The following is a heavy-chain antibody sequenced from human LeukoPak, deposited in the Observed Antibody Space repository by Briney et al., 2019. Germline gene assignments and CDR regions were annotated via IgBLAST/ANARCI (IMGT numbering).Heavy chain of an antibody. D-gene: IGHD5-24*01. CDR1: GYTFTSYG. CDR2: ISAYNGNT. J-gene: IGHJ4*02. CDR3: ARGGRRWLQSYYFDY. Sequence: ASVKVSCKASGYTFTSYGISWVRQAPGQGLEWMGWISAYNGNTNYAQKLQGRVTMTTDTSTSTAYMELRSLRSDDTGVYYCARGGRRWLQSYYFDYWGQGTLVTVSS. V-gene: IGHV1-18*01.